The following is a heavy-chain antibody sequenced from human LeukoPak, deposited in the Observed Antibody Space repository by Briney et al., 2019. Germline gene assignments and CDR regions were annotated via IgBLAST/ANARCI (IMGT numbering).Heavy chain of an antibody. D-gene: IGHD6-13*01. J-gene: IGHJ4*02. CDR3: AKGSNSWYVSDS. CDR2: ISGNGGSI. Sequence: PGGSLRLSCAGSGFSFSDYAMSWVREVPGKGLEWVSVISGNGGSIYYADSVQGRLTISRDNSKNTLYLQMNSLRAEDTALYYCAKGSNSWYVSDSWGQGTLVTVSS. CDR1: GFSFSDYA. V-gene: IGHV3-23*01.